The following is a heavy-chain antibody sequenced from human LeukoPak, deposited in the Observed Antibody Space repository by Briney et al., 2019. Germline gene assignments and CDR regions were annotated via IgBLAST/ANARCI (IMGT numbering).Heavy chain of an antibody. J-gene: IGHJ4*02. CDR2: IYTSGST. D-gene: IGHD5-12*01. V-gene: IGHV4-61*02. CDR3: ARDGYSGYEFDY. Sequence: SQTLSLTCTDSGGSISSGSYYWSWIRQPAGKGLEWIGRIYTSGSTNYNPSLKSRVTISVDTSKNQFSLKLSSVTAADTAVYYCARDGYSGYEFDYWGQGTLVTVSS. CDR1: GGSISSGSYY.